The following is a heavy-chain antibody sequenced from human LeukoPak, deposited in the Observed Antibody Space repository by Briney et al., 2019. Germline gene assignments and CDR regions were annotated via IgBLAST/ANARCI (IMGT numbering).Heavy chain of an antibody. Sequence: ASVKVSCKASGGTFSSYAISWVRQAPGQGLEWMGGIIPIFGTANYAQKFQGRVTITADESTSTAYMELSSLRSEDTAVYYCARVYDSSGYLIDFDYWGQGTLVTVSS. CDR2: IIPIFGTA. J-gene: IGHJ4*02. CDR3: ARVYDSSGYLIDFDY. D-gene: IGHD3-22*01. V-gene: IGHV1-69*01. CDR1: GGTFSSYA.